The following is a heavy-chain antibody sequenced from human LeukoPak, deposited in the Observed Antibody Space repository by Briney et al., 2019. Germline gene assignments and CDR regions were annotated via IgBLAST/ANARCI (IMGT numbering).Heavy chain of an antibody. CDR2: INPNSGGT. Sequence: ASVKVSCKASGYTFTDYYMHWVRQAPGQGLEWMGRINPNSGGTNYAQRFQGRVTVTRDTSISTAYMELSSLRSDDTAVYYCARAPPNSGSYYRLHSWFDPWGQGTLVTVSS. D-gene: IGHD3-10*01. CDR1: GYTFTDYY. CDR3: ARAPPNSGSYYRLHSWFDP. V-gene: IGHV1-2*06. J-gene: IGHJ5*02.